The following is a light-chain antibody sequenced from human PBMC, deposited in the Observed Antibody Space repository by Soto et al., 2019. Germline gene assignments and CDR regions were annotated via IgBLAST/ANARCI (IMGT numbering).Light chain of an antibody. CDR1: SSDVGGYDL. CDR2: DVS. Sequence: QSALTQPASVSASPGQSITISCTGTSSDVGGYDLVAWYQQHPGKAPKFMIYDVSNRPSGISDRLSGSESGNTASLTISGLQAEDEADYFCSSYTTTANWVFGGGTKLTVL. J-gene: IGLJ3*02. V-gene: IGLV2-14*03. CDR3: SSYTTTANWV.